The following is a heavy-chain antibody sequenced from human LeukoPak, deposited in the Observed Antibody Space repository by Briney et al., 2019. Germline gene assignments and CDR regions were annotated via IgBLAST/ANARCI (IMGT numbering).Heavy chain of an antibody. CDR1: DGSISSYY. CDR2: VSYTGRT. CDR3: ARIPDISGWPFDY. V-gene: IGHV4-59*12. Sequence: SETLSLTCTVSDGSISSYYWTWIRQPPGKGLEWIGYVSYTGRTNYNPSHTSRLTISVDTSQKQFSLKLRSVTAADTAVYYCARIPDISGWPFDYWGQGVLVTVAS. J-gene: IGHJ4*02. D-gene: IGHD6-19*01.